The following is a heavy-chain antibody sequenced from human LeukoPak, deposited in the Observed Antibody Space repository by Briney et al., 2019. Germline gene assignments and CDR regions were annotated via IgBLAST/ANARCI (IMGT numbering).Heavy chain of an antibody. V-gene: IGHV4-34*01. J-gene: IGHJ4*02. CDR3: ARGGEIAARPRYRYFDY. CDR2: INHSGST. Sequence: SETLSLTCTVYGGSFSGYYWSWLRQPPGKGLEWIGEINHSGSTNYNPSLKSRVTISVDTSKNQFSLKLSSVTAADTAVYYCARGGEIAARPRYRYFDYWGQGTLVTVSS. D-gene: IGHD6-6*01. CDR1: GGSFSGYY.